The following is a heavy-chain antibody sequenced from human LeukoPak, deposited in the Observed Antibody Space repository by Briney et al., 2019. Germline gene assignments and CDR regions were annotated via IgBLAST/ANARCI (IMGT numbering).Heavy chain of an antibody. V-gene: IGHV3-23*01. CDR3: ARDWPSEWQHLPAYDAVDI. D-gene: IGHD6-13*01. CDR1: GFTFSSYA. CDR2: ISGSGGNT. J-gene: IGHJ3*02. Sequence: PGGSLRLSCAASGFTFSSYAMSWVRQPPGKGLNWASSISGSGGNTFYADSVKGRFTISRDNSKNTLYLQMNSLRAEDTAVYYCARDWPSEWQHLPAYDAVDIWGQGTMVTVSS.